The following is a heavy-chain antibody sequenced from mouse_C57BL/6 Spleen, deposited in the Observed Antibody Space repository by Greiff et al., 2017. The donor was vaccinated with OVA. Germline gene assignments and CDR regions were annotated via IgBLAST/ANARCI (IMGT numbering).Heavy chain of an antibody. Sequence: QVQLQQSGPELVKPGASVKISCKASGYTFTDYYINWVKQRPGQGLEWIGWIFPGSGSTNYNEKFKGKATLTVDKSSSTAYMLLSSLTSEDSAVYFCARSGYYGSSYGVGFACWGQGTMVTVSA. J-gene: IGHJ3*01. CDR3: ARSGYYGSSYGVGFAC. CDR2: IFPGSGST. V-gene: IGHV1-75*01. CDR1: GYTFTDYY. D-gene: IGHD1-1*01.